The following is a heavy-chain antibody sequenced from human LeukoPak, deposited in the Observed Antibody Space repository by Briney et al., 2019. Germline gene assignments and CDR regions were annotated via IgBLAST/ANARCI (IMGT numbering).Heavy chain of an antibody. J-gene: IGHJ3*02. CDR1: GFTYSSSG. Sequence: GGSLRLSCAASGFTYSSSGMSWVRQAPGKGLDWVAAISNSGDSAYYADSVKGQFTISRDNSKNTLYLQMKSLRAEDTALYYCAKNTAPLGGAFDIWGQGTMVTVSS. CDR2: ISNSGDSA. D-gene: IGHD3-16*01. CDR3: AKNTAPLGGAFDI. V-gene: IGHV3-23*01.